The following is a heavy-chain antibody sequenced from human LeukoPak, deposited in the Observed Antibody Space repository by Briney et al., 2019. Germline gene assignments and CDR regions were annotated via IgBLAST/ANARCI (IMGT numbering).Heavy chain of an antibody. Sequence: GGSQRLSCAASGFTVNNNYMTWVRQAPGKGLDWVSVIDSDGNTYYADSVMGRFSISRDNSKNMVFLQMNSLSPEDTAVYFCARGLHDLWLGHMGYWGQRTLVTVFS. V-gene: IGHV3-53*01. J-gene: IGHJ4*02. CDR3: ARGLHDLWLGHMGY. D-gene: IGHD3-3*01. CDR1: GFTVNNNY. CDR2: IDSDGNT.